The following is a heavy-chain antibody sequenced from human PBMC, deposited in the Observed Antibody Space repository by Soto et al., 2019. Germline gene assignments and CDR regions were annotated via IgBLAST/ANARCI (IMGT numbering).Heavy chain of an antibody. V-gene: IGHV3-23*01. CDR2: ISGSGDVI. D-gene: IGHD2-2*01. CDR3: AKYRSTSSGAEGFDY. CDR1: GFTFNSYA. J-gene: IGHJ4*02. Sequence: PVGSLRLSCAVSGFTFNSYAMTWVRQPPGKGLEWVSSISGSGDVIYYADSVKGRFTISRDNSKITLYLQLNSLRAEDTGIYYCAKYRSTSSGAEGFDYWGQGALVTVLL.